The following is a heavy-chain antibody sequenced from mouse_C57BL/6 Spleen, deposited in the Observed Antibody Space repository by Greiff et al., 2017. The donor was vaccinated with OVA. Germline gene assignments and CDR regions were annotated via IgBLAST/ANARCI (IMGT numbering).Heavy chain of an antibody. D-gene: IGHD1-1*01. Sequence: QVQLQQPGAELVKPGASVKLSCKASGYTFTSYWMHWVKQRPGQGLEWIGMIHPNSGSTNYNEKFKSKATLTVDKSSSTAYMQLSSLTSEDSAVYDCARQDGSSVAWFAYWGQGTLVTVSA. CDR3: ARQDGSSVAWFAY. CDR1: GYTFTSYW. CDR2: IHPNSGST. V-gene: IGHV1-64*01. J-gene: IGHJ3*01.